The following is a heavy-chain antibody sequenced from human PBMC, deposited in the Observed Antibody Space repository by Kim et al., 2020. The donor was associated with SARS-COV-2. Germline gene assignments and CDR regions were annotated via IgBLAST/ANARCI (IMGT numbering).Heavy chain of an antibody. Sequence: GGSLRLSCAASGFTFSNAWMSWVRQAPGKGLEWVGRIKSKTDGGKTDYAAPVKGRFTISRDDSKNTLYLQMNSLKTEDTAVYYCTTEPEVEAVGDYYYYYGMDVWGQGTTVTVSS. D-gene: IGHD2-15*01. CDR3: TTEPEVEAVGDYYYYYGMDV. J-gene: IGHJ6*02. CDR2: IKSKTDGGKT. CDR1: GFTFSNAW. V-gene: IGHV3-15*01.